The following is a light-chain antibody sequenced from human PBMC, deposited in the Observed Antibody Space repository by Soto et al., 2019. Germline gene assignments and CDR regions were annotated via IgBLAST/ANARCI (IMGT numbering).Light chain of an antibody. J-gene: IGLJ1*01. CDR3: AAWDASLDGYV. V-gene: IGLV1-44*01. Sequence: QSVLTQPPSASGTPGQRVTISCSTSSSNLGDNTVNWYQQVPGTAPKLLIYSYDQRPSGVPDRFSGSKSGTSASLAISGLQSEDEADYYCAAWDASLDGYVFGTGNKVTVL. CDR2: SYD. CDR1: SSNLGDNT.